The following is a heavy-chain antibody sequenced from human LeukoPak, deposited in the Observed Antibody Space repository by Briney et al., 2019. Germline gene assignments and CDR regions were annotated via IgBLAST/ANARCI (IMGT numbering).Heavy chain of an antibody. CDR1: GGSISSGGYS. J-gene: IGHJ4*02. D-gene: IGHD6-19*01. CDR3: ARGSYSSGWTIDY. Sequence: PSETLSLTCAVSGGSISSGGYSWSWIRQPPGKGLEWIGYIYHSGSTNYNPSLKSRVTISVDTSKNQFSLKLSSVTAADTAVYYCARGSYSSGWTIDYWGQGTLVTVSS. V-gene: IGHV4-30-2*01. CDR2: IYHSGST.